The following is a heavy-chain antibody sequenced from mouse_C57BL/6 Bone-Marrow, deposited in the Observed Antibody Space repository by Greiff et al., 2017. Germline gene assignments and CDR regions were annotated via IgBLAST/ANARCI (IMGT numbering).Heavy chain of an antibody. D-gene: IGHD4-1*02. CDR2: ISSGSSTI. CDR3: QLGLYYAMDY. J-gene: IGHJ4*01. CDR1: GFTFSDYG. Sequence: EVKLVESGGGLVKPGGSLKLSCAASGFTFSDYGMHWVRQAPEKGLEWVAYISSGSSTIYYADTVKGRFTISRDNAKNTLFLQMTSLRSEDTAMYYCQLGLYYAMDYWGQGTSVTVSS. V-gene: IGHV5-17*01.